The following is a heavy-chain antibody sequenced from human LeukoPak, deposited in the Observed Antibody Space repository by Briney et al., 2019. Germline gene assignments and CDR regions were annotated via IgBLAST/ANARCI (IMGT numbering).Heavy chain of an antibody. CDR3: AGARYDSSGYYYY. CDR1: GFTFSSYS. J-gene: IGHJ4*02. Sequence: GGSLRLSYAASGFTFSSYSMNWVRQAPGKRLEWVSSISSSSSYIYYADSVKGRFTISRDNAKNSLYLQMNSLRAEDTVVYYCAGARYDSSGYYYYWGQGTLVTVSS. V-gene: IGHV3-21*01. CDR2: ISSSSSYI. D-gene: IGHD3-22*01.